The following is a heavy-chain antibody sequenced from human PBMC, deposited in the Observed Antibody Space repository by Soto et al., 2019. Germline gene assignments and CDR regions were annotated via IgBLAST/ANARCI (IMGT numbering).Heavy chain of an antibody. J-gene: IGHJ4*02. V-gene: IGHV3-30*02. D-gene: IGHD1-7*01. CDR1: GFTFSSYG. CDR2: IWYDGNNK. CDR3: AKDHQTYNWDYLFDS. Sequence: GGSLRLSCAASGFTFSSYGMHWVRQAPGKGLEWVAVIWYDGNNKYYADSVKGRFTLSRDNSKNMVYLQMDSLRVEDTAVYYCAKDHQTYNWDYLFDSWGPGTLVTVSS.